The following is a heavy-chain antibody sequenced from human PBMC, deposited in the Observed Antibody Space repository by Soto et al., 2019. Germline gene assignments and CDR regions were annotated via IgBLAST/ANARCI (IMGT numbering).Heavy chain of an antibody. V-gene: IGHV3-23*01. CDR2: IGGSGDSA. CDR3: AKPRPGSAYLFDY. Sequence: GSLRLSCAAFGFTFNNYAMSWVRQAPGKGLEWVSTIGGSGDSAYYADSVKGRFSISRDNSKNTLYLQMNSPRAEDTAVYYCAKPRPGSAYLFDYWGQGTLVTVSS. J-gene: IGHJ4*02. CDR1: GFTFNNYA. D-gene: IGHD2-8*02.